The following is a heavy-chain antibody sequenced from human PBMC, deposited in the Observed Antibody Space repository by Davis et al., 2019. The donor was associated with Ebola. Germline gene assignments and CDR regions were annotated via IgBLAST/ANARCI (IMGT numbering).Heavy chain of an antibody. CDR1: GFTFSGPA. J-gene: IGHJ4*02. CDR2: IRSKANSYAT. D-gene: IGHD3-3*01. V-gene: IGHV3-73*01. Sequence: GESLKTSCAASGFTFSGPAMHWVRQASGKGLEWVGRIRSKANSYATAYAASVKGRFTISRDDSKNTAYLQMNSLKTEDTALYYCAKDTFGVVTQLIRWGQGTLVTVSS. CDR3: AKDTFGVVTQLIR.